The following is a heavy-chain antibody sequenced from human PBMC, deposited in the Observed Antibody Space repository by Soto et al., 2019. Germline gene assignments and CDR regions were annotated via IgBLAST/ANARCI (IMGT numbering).Heavy chain of an antibody. CDR1: GYTFTSYA. J-gene: IGHJ5*02. Sequence: QVQPVQSGAEVKKPGASVKVSCKASGYTFTSYAMHWVRQAPGQRLEWMGGINAGNGNTKYSQKFPGRVTITRDIPASTAYMELSSLRSEDTAVYYCAGDRGVADRDNWCDPWGQGTLVTVSS. CDR2: INAGNGNT. D-gene: IGHD3-10*01. CDR3: AGDRGVADRDNWCDP. V-gene: IGHV1-3*01.